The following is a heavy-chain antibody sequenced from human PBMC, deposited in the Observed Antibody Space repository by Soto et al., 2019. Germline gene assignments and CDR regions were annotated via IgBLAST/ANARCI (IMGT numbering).Heavy chain of an antibody. CDR3: ARARRSSSYFLDY. CDR1: GGSITSGDYY. J-gene: IGHJ4*02. V-gene: IGHV4-61*02. CDR2: IYTSGST. D-gene: IGHD6-6*01. Sequence: TLSLTCTVSGGSITSGDYYWSWIRQPAGKGLEWIGRIYTSGSTNYNPSLKSRVTMSVDTSKNQFSLKLSSVTAADTAVYYCARARRSSSYFLDYWGQGTLVTVSS.